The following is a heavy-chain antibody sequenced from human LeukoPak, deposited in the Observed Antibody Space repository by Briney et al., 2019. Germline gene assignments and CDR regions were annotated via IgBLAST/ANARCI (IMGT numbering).Heavy chain of an antibody. CDR1: GGSISSYY. CDR3: ARAVSSGYYYRNWFDP. Sequence: SETLSLTCTVSGGSISSYYWSWIRQPAGKGLEWIGRIYTSGSTNYNPSLKSRVTMSVDTSKNQFSLKLSSVTAADKAVYYCARAVSSGYYYRNWFDPWGQGTLVAVSS. CDR2: IYTSGST. J-gene: IGHJ5*02. V-gene: IGHV4-4*07. D-gene: IGHD3-22*01.